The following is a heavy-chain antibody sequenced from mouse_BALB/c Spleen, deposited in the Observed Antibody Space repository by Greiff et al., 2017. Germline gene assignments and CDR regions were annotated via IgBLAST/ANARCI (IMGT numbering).Heavy chain of an antibody. J-gene: IGHJ4*01. CDR1: GFSLTSYG. CDR3: ARVPSYYYAMDY. CDR2: IWAGGST. Sequence: VKLVESGPGLVAPSQSLSITCTVSGFSLTSYGVHWVRQPPGKGLEWLGVIWAGGSTNYNSALMSRLSISKDNSKSQVFLKMNSLQTDDTAMYYCARVPSYYYAMDYWGQGTSVTVSS. V-gene: IGHV2-9*02.